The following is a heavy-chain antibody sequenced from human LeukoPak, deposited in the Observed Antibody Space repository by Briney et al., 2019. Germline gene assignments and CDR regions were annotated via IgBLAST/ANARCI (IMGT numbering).Heavy chain of an antibody. CDR1: GGTFSSYA. Sequence: SVKVSCKASGGTFSSYAISWVRQAPGQGLEWMGGIIPIFGTANYAQKFQGRVTITADESTSTAYMELSSLRSEDTAVYYCARLRGYYDSSGYIDYWGQGTLVTVSS. CDR3: ARLRGYYDSSGYIDY. D-gene: IGHD3-22*01. V-gene: IGHV1-69*13. CDR2: IIPIFGTA. J-gene: IGHJ4*02.